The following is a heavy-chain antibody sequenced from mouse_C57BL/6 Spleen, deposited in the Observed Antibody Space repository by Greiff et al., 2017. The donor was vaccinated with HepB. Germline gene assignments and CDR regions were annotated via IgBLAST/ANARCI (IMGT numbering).Heavy chain of an antibody. CDR3: ARGGAMDY. CDR1: GYTFTSYW. J-gene: IGHJ4*01. CDR2: IDPSDSYT. Sequence: QVQLKQPGAELVMPGASVKLSCKASGYTFTSYWMHWVKQRPGQGLEWIGEIDPSDSYTNYNQKFKGKSTLTVDKSSSTAYMQLSSLTSADSAVYYCARGGAMDYWGQGTSVTVSS. V-gene: IGHV1-69*01.